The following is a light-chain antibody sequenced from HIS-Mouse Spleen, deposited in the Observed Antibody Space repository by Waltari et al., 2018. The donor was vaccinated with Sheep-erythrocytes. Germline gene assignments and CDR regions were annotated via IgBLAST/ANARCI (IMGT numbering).Light chain of an antibody. Sequence: QSALTQPRSVSGSPGQSVTISCTGTSSDVGGYNYVSWYQQHPGKAPKLMIYDVSKRPSVVPDRFSGAKSGNTAALTNSGLQAEDEADYYCCSYAGSYNHVFATGTKVTVL. CDR1: SSDVGGYNY. CDR2: DVS. V-gene: IGLV2-11*01. CDR3: CSYAGSYNHV. J-gene: IGLJ1*01.